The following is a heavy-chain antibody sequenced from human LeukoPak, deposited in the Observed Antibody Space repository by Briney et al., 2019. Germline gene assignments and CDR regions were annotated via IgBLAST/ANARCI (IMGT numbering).Heavy chain of an antibody. CDR3: ARARDGYNSH. CDR1: GGSISSYY. V-gene: IGHV4-59*01. CDR2: IYYGGST. J-gene: IGHJ4*02. Sequence: PSETLSLTCTVSGGSISSYYWSWIRQPPGKGLEWIGYIYYGGSTNYNPSLKSRVTISVDTSKNQFSLKLSSVTAADTAVYYCARARDGYNSHWGQGTLVTVSS. D-gene: IGHD5-24*01.